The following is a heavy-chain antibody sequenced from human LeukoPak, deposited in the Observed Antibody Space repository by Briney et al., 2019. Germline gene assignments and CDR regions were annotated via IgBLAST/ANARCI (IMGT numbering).Heavy chain of an antibody. Sequence: QPGGSLRLSCAASGFTVSINYMSWVRQAPGKGLEWVSVIYSGGNTYYADSVKGRFTISRDNSKNTVYLQMNSLRAEDAAVYYCARGLYCSSTVCYAGDHWGQGTLVTVSS. D-gene: IGHD2-2*01. CDR3: ARGLYCSSTVCYAGDH. J-gene: IGHJ5*02. CDR1: GFTVSINY. CDR2: IYSGGNT. V-gene: IGHV3-53*01.